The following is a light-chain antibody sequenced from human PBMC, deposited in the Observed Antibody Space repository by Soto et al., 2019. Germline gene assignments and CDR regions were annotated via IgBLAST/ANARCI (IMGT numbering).Light chain of an antibody. CDR1: HSVAST. CDR3: QQYNNWPLT. V-gene: IGKV3-15*01. J-gene: IGKJ4*01. Sequence: EIVLTQSPATLSLSPGEGATLSCRASHSVASTYLAWYQQKPGLAPRLIIYGASNRASGIPARFSGSGSGTEFTLTISSLQSEDFAVYYCQQYNNWPLTFGGGTKVEIK. CDR2: GAS.